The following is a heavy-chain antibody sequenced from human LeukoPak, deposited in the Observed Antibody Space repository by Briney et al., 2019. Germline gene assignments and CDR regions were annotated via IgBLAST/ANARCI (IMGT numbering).Heavy chain of an antibody. D-gene: IGHD1-26*01. CDR2: IKQDESEK. Sequence: GGSLRLSCAASGFTFSSYWMSWVRQAPGMGLEWVANIKQDESEKYYVDSVEGRFTISRDNAKNSLYLQMNSLRAEDTAVYYCARIVPYSGSHWGLDYWGQGTLDTVSS. V-gene: IGHV3-7*01. J-gene: IGHJ4*02. CDR1: GFTFSSYW. CDR3: ARIVPYSGSHWGLDY.